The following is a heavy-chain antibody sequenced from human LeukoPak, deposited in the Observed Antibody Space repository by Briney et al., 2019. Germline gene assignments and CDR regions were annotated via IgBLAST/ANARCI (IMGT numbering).Heavy chain of an antibody. CDR3: ARGFYYMDV. CDR1: GYSFPNYW. Sequence: GESLKISFKGSGYSFPNYWIVWVRQMHGRGLEWIGVIYAGDSDTSYSPSFQGQVTISAEKSISTAYLQWSSLKASDTAMYYCARGFYYMDVWGKGNTVTVSS. J-gene: IGHJ6*03. V-gene: IGHV5-51*01. CDR2: IYAGDSDT.